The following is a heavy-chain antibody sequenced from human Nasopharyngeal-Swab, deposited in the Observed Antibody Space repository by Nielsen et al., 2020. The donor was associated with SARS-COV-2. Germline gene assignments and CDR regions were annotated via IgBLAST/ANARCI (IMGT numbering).Heavy chain of an antibody. D-gene: IGHD6-6*01. Sequence: WIRQPPGKGLEWIGSIYYSGSTYYNPSLKSRVTISVDTSKNQFSLKLSSATAADTAVYYCARGARVQLVRTGWFDPWGQGTLVTVSS. J-gene: IGHJ5*02. V-gene: IGHV4-39*01. CDR2: IYYSGST. CDR3: ARGARVQLVRTGWFDP.